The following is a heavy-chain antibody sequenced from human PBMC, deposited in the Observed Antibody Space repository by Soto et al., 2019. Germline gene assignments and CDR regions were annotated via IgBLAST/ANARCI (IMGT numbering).Heavy chain of an antibody. J-gene: IGHJ5*02. CDR2: IYYSGST. D-gene: IGHD3-22*01. CDR1: GGSISSSSYY. Sequence: SETLSLTCTVSGGSISSSSYYWGWIRQPPGKGLEWIGSIYYSGSTYYNPSLKSRVTISVDTSKNQFSLKLSSVTAADTAVYYCARPYYYDSSGYYFRGWFDPWGQGTLVTVSS. CDR3: ARPYYYDSSGYYFRGWFDP. V-gene: IGHV4-39*01.